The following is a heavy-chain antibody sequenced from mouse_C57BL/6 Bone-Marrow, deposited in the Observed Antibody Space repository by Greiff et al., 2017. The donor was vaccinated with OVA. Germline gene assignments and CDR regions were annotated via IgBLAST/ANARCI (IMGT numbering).Heavy chain of an antibody. J-gene: IGHJ4*01. D-gene: IGHD1-1*01. V-gene: IGHV5-17*01. Sequence: EVNVVESGGGLVKPGGSLKLSCAASGFTFSDYGMHWVRQAPEKGLEWVAYISSGSSTIYYADTVKGRFTISRDNAKNTLFLQMTSLRSEDTAMYYCARPYYGSSLYYAMDYWGQGTSVTVSS. CDR3: ARPYYGSSLYYAMDY. CDR2: ISSGSSTI. CDR1: GFTFSDYG.